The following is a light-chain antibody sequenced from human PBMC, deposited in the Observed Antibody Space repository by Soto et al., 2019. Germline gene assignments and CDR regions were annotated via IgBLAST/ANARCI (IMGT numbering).Light chain of an antibody. J-gene: IGKJ5*01. CDR3: QQYNSYIT. Sequence: DIQMTQSPSTLSASVGDIVTVTCRASQSISSWLAWYQQKPGKAPKLLIYDASSLESGVPSRFSGSGSGTEFTLTISSLQPDDFATYYCQQYNSYITFGHGTRLEIK. CDR1: QSISSW. CDR2: DAS. V-gene: IGKV1-5*01.